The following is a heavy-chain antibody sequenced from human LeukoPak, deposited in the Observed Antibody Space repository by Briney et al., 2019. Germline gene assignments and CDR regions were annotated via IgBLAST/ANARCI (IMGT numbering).Heavy chain of an antibody. CDR3: ARDLPGGLRLGELSLTTPLFDY. V-gene: IGHV1-18*01. J-gene: IGHJ4*02. CDR2: ISAYNGNT. Sequence: SVKVSCKASGYTFTSYGISWVRQAPGQGLEWMGWISAYNGNTNYAQKLQGRVTMTTDTSTSTAYMELRSLRSDDTAVYYCARDLPGGLRLGELSLTTPLFDYWGQGTLVTVSS. CDR1: GYTFTSYG. D-gene: IGHD3-16*02.